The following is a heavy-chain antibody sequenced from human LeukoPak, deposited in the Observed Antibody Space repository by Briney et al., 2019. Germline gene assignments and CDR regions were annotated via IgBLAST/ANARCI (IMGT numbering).Heavy chain of an antibody. CDR3: AKGGIIAARPSYFDY. D-gene: IGHD6-6*01. Sequence: GGSLRLSCAASGFTFSSYAMSWVRQAPGTGRGWASAISGSGGSTYYADSVKGRFTISRDNSKNTVYLQMNSLRAEDTAVYYCAKGGIIAARPSYFDYWGQGTLVTVSS. CDR2: ISGSGGST. V-gene: IGHV3-23*01. J-gene: IGHJ4*02. CDR1: GFTFSSYA.